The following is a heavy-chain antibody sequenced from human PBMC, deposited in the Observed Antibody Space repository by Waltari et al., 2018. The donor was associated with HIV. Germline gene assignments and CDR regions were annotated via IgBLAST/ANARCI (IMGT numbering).Heavy chain of an antibody. CDR3: ARDSSEYYFDY. J-gene: IGHJ4*02. D-gene: IGHD6-19*01. CDR1: GFTFSSYS. CDR2: ISSSSSYI. Sequence: EVQLVESGGGLVKPGGSLRLSCAASGFTFSSYSLNWVRQAPGKGLEWVSAISSSSSYIYYADSVKGRFTISRDNAKNSLYLQMNSLRAEDTAVYYCARDSSEYYFDYWGQGTLVTVSS. V-gene: IGHV3-21*01.